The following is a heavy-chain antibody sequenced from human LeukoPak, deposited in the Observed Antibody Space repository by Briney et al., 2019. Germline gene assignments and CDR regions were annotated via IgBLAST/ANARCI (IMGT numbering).Heavy chain of an antibody. V-gene: IGHV3-30*18. Sequence: GGSLRLSCAASGFTFSSYWMSWVRQAPGKGLEWVAVISYDGSNKYYADSVKGRFTISRDNSKNTLYLQMNSLRAEDTAVYYCAKDHTNFIFDYWGQGTLVTVSS. J-gene: IGHJ4*02. CDR1: GFTFSSYW. CDR3: AKDHTNFIFDY. CDR2: ISYDGSNK. D-gene: IGHD3-3*01.